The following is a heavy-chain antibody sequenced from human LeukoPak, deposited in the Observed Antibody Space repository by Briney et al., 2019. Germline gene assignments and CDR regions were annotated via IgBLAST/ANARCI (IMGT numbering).Heavy chain of an antibody. V-gene: IGHV3-7*01. D-gene: IGHD3-22*01. CDR2: IKQDXXEK. CDR3: ARGGRDYYDSSGYYYAQVNDY. Sequence: VRXAPGXXLXGXANIKQDXXEKYYVDSVKGRFTISRDNAKNSLYLQMNSLRAEDTAVYYCARGGRDYYDSSGYYYAQVNDYWGQGTLVTVSS. J-gene: IGHJ4*02.